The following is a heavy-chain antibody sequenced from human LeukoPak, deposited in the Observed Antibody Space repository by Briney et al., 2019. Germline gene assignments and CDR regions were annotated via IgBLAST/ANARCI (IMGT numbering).Heavy chain of an antibody. CDR2: IYPGDSNI. V-gene: IGHV5-51*01. J-gene: IGHJ5*02. CDR3: VLSMVRGASPHWFDP. D-gene: IGHD3-10*01. CDR1: GYNFSTYW. Sequence: GESLKISCKGSGYNFSTYWIGWVRQMPGKGLEWMGIIYPGDSNIRYSPSFQGQVTISADKSISTAYLQWSSLKASDTAMYYCVLSMVRGASPHWFDPWGQGTLVTVSS.